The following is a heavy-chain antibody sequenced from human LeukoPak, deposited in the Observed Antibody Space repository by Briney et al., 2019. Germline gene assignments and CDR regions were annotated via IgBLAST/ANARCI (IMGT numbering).Heavy chain of an antibody. CDR2: ISGSGGST. Sequence: GGSLRLSCAASGFTFSSYAMSWVRQAPGKGLEWVSAISGSGGSTYYADSVKGRFTISRDNAKNTLYLQMNSLRAEDTALYYCSRGCTTTACPSHDWGQGTLVTVSS. J-gene: IGHJ4*02. CDR3: SRGCTTTACPSHD. D-gene: IGHD2/OR15-2a*01. CDR1: GFTFSSYA. V-gene: IGHV3-23*01.